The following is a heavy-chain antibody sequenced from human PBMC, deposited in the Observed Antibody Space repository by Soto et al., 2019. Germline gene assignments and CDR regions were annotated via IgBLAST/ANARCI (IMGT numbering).Heavy chain of an antibody. CDR1: GYTFTSYD. D-gene: IGHD3-3*01. V-gene: IGHV1-8*01. J-gene: IGHJ3*02. CDR2: MNPNSGNT. Sequence: ASVKVSCKASGYTFTSYDINWVRHATGQGLEWLGWMNPNSGNTGYAQKFQGRVTMTRNTSISTAYMELSSLRSEDTAVYYCARVNDYDFWSGHIKGGAFDIWGQGTMVTVSS. CDR3: ARVNDYDFWSGHIKGGAFDI.